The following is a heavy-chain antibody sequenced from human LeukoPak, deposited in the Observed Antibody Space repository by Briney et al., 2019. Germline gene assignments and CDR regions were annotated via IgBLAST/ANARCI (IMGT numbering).Heavy chain of an antibody. CDR1: GFTLGNYA. D-gene: IGHD3-22*01. J-gene: IGHJ3*02. V-gene: IGHV3-30-3*01. CDR3: ARDEYYGSTGSDAFDI. CDR2: ISNDGNDR. Sequence: PGGSLRLSCAASGFTLGNYAMHWVRQAPGKGLEWVAVISNDGNDRYHADSVKGRFTISRDNPKNTLYLQMNSLRAEDTAVYYCARDEYYGSTGSDAFDIWGQGTMVTVSS.